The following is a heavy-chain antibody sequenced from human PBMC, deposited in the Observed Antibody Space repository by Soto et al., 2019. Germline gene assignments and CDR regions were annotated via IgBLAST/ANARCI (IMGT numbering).Heavy chain of an antibody. D-gene: IGHD3-9*01. CDR3: AKEWVTFDWLLGYGMDV. V-gene: IGHV3-30*18. Sequence: QVQLVESGGGVVQPGRSLRLSCAASGFTFSSYGMHWVRQAPGKGLEWVAVISYDGSNKYYADSVKGRFTISRDNSKNTLYLQMNSLRAEYTAVYYCAKEWVTFDWLLGYGMDVWGQGTTGTVSS. CDR1: GFTFSSYG. CDR2: ISYDGSNK. J-gene: IGHJ6*02.